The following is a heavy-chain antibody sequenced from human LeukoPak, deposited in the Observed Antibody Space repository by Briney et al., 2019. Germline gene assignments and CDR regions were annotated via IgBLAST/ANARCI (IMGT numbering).Heavy chain of an antibody. CDR2: VSFDGSSE. CDR3: AREGGVGYYFDY. D-gene: IGHD1-26*01. CDR1: GFTFSSYV. J-gene: IGHJ4*02. V-gene: IGHV3-30-3*01. Sequence: GGSLRLSCAASGFTFSSYVLHWVRQAPGKGLEWVAVVSFDGSSEFYADSVKGRFTISRDNSKSSLYLQMNSLRADDTAVYYCAREGGVGYYFDYWGQGTLVTVSS.